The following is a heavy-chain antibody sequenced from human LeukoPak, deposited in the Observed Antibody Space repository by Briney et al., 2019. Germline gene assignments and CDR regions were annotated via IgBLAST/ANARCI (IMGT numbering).Heavy chain of an antibody. D-gene: IGHD4-11*01. CDR3: ASCPTVTTIDY. J-gene: IGHJ4*02. Sequence: SETLSLTCTVSGGSISSSSYYWGWIRQPPGKGLEWIGRIYYSGSTYYNPSLKSRVTISVDTSKNQFSLKLSPVTAADTAVYYCASCPTVTTIDYWGQGTLVTVSS. V-gene: IGHV4-39*01. CDR2: IYYSGST. CDR1: GGSISSSSYY.